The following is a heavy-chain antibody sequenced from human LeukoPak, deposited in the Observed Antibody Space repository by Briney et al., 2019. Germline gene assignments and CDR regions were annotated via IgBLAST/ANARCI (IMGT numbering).Heavy chain of an antibody. Sequence: GGSLRLSCAASGFTSSSYSMNWVRQAPGKGLEWVSSISSSSRYIYYADSVKGRFTISRVNAKNSLYLQMNSLRAEDTAVYYCARDGLEGPFGHYYYYMDVWGKGTTVTVSS. V-gene: IGHV3-21*01. D-gene: IGHD3-16*01. CDR1: GFTSSSYS. J-gene: IGHJ6*03. CDR3: ARDGLEGPFGHYYYYMDV. CDR2: ISSSSRYI.